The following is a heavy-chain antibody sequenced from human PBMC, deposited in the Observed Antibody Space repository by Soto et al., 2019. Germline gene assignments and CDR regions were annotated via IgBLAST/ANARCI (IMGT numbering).Heavy chain of an antibody. D-gene: IGHD2-15*01. J-gene: IGHJ6*02. CDR3: ARCYVFEEYGMDV. CDR1: GGTFSSYT. V-gene: IGHV1-69*02. Sequence: SVKVSWKASGGTFSSYTISWVRQAPGQGLEWMGRIIPILGIANYAQKFQGRVTITADKSTSTAYMELSSLRSEDTAVYYCARCYVFEEYGMDVWGQGTTVTVSS. CDR2: IIPILGIA.